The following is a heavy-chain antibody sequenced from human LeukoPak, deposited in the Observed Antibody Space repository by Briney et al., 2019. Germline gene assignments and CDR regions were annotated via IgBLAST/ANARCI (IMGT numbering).Heavy chain of an antibody. CDR3: ARTLYYYDSSGYYVPYYFDY. CDR2: IYYSGST. V-gene: IGHV4-59*01. CDR1: GGSSGSYY. Sequence: SETLSLTCTVSGGSSGSYYWSWIRQSPGKGLEWIGYIYYSGSTNYNPSLKSRVTISVDTSKNQFSLKLSSVTAADTAVYYCARTLYYYDSSGYYVPYYFDYWGQGTLVTVSS. J-gene: IGHJ4*02. D-gene: IGHD3-22*01.